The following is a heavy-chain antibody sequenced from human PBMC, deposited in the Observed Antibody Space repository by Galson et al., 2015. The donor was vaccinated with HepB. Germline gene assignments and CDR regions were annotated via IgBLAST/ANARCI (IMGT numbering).Heavy chain of an antibody. CDR2: INPNSGGT. CDR3: TTGGGNWNDAFHY. CDR1: GYTFTGYY. Sequence: SVKVSCKASGYTFTGYYMQWVRQAPGQGLEWLGWINPNSGGTNYAQKFQGWVTMTRDTSISTAYMELSRLRSDDTAVYYCTTGGGNWNDAFHYWGQGTLVTVSS. V-gene: IGHV1-2*04. J-gene: IGHJ4*02. D-gene: IGHD1-1*01.